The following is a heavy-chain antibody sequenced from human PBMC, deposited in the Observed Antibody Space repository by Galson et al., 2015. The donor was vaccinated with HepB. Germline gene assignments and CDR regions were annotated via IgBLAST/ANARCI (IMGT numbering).Heavy chain of an antibody. CDR2: IYWDDYK. CDR1: GFSLSTTGVG. J-gene: IGHJ5*01. Sequence: PALVKPTQTLTLTCTFSGFSLSTTGVGVGWIRQPPGKALEWLALIYWDDYKRYTSSLKNRLTITKDTSKNQVVLSITNMDPVDTATYYGAHRPGYSSRWDQGAWDWFDSWGQGTLVTVSS. CDR3: AHRPGYSSRWDQGAWDWFDS. V-gene: IGHV2-5*02. D-gene: IGHD6-13*01.